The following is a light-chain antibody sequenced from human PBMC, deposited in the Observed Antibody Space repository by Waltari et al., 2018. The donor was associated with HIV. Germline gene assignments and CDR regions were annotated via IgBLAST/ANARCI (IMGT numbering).Light chain of an antibody. CDR3: GTWDNNLSAFWV. CDR2: DTN. J-gene: IGLJ3*02. CDR1: SSTIGNHF. Sequence: QSVLTQPPSVSAAPGQKVTISCSGSSSTIGNHFVSWSQQLPATAPKLLIYDTNKRPSGIPDRFSASKSGTSATLAITGLQTGDEAVYYCGTWDNNLSAFWVFGGGTKVTVL. V-gene: IGLV1-51*01.